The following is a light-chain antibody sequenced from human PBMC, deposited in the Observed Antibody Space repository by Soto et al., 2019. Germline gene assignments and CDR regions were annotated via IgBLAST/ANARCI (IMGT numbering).Light chain of an antibody. J-gene: IGKJ3*01. V-gene: IGKV3D-20*02. CDR1: RRVSGGF. CDR3: QQRSSWPFT. Sequence: DMVLTESPATLSLSPGARATLYCRASRRVSGGFLAWYQQKPGLAPRLILYDTSFRATGIPDRFSGSGSGTDFTLTISRLDPEDFAVYYCQQRSSWPFTFGPGTKVEIK. CDR2: DTS.